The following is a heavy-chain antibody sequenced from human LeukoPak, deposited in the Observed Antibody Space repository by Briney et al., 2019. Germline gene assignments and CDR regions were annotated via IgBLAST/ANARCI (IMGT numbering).Heavy chain of an antibody. CDR2: INSDGSST. Sequence: LPGGSLRLSCAASGFTFSNYGMNWVRQAPGKVLVWVSRINSDGSSTSYADSVKGRFTISRDNAKNTLYLQMNSLRAEDTAVYYCARDHLSSGSSPDYYYYYYMDVWGKGTTVTISS. V-gene: IGHV3-74*01. J-gene: IGHJ6*03. D-gene: IGHD6-19*01. CDR1: GFTFSNYG. CDR3: ARDHLSSGSSPDYYYYYYMDV.